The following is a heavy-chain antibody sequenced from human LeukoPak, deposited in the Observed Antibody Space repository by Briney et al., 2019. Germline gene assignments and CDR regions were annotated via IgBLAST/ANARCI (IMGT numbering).Heavy chain of an antibody. V-gene: IGHV1-18*01. Sequence: GASVKVSCKASGYTFTSYGISWVRQAPGQGLEWMGWISAYNGNTNYAQKLQGRVTMTTDTSTSTAYMELRSLRSDDTAVYYCARRSRWFDVGGPRSGHLEQYYFDYWGQGTLVTVSS. CDR2: ISAYNGNT. CDR3: ARRSRWFDVGGPRSGHLEQYYFDY. J-gene: IGHJ4*02. CDR1: GYTFTSYG. D-gene: IGHD3-10*02.